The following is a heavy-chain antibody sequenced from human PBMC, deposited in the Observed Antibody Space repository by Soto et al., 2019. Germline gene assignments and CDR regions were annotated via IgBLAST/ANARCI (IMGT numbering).Heavy chain of an antibody. CDR1: GFTFSSYE. J-gene: IGHJ4*02. CDR2: SSSSGSTI. D-gene: IGHD6-6*01. CDR3: ATGGQLVSFDY. Sequence: GGSLRLSCAASGFTFSSYEMNWVRKAPGKGLEWVSYSSSSGSTIYYADSVKGRFTISRDNAKNSLYLQMNSLIAEDTAGYYCATGGQLVSFDYWGQGTLVTVSS. V-gene: IGHV3-48*03.